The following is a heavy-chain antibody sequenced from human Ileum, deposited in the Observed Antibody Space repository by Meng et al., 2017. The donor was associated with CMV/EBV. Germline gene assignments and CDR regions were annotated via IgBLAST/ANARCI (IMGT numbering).Heavy chain of an antibody. J-gene: IGHJ5*02. V-gene: IGHV3-21*01. Sequence: GESLKISCAASGFTFSSYSMNWVRQAPGKGLEWVSSISSSSSYIYYADSVKGRFTISRDNAKNSLYLQMNSLRPEDTAVYYCARDIFTFGGVIDSSLDPWGQGTLVTVSS. CDR1: GFTFSSYS. D-gene: IGHD3-16*02. CDR2: ISSSSSYI. CDR3: ARDIFTFGGVIDSSLDP.